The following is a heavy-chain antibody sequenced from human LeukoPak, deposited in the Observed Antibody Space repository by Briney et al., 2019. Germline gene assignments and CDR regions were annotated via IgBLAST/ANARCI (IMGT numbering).Heavy chain of an antibody. J-gene: IGHJ4*02. D-gene: IGHD3-9*01. CDR2: IFTTGFT. CDR1: DGSISNRSFF. CDR3: ARGTQAWFYFDY. V-gene: IGHV4-61*09. Sequence: SQTLSLTCTVPDGSISNRSFFWAWIRQPAGKGLEWIGHIFTTGFTNYNPSLRSRVTISMDVSRDQFSLRLASVTAEDTAVYYCARGTQAWFYFDYWGQGTLATVSS.